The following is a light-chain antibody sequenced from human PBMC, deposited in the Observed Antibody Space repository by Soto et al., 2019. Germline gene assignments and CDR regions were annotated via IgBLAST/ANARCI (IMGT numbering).Light chain of an antibody. V-gene: IGKV3-15*01. CDR1: QSVGNN. J-gene: IGKJ4*01. CDR3: QQYGDWPLT. CDR2: ATS. Sequence: EIVVTQSPATMSVSPGERATISCRASQSVGNNFAWYQQKPGQAPRLLIFATSTRATGVPARFSGSGSGTEFTLTISSLQSEDFAVYYCQQYGDWPLTFGGGAKVEI.